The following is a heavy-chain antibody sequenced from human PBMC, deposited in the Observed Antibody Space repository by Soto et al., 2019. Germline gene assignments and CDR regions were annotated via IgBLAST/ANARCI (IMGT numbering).Heavy chain of an antibody. D-gene: IGHD2-15*01. J-gene: IGHJ6*03. CDR2: INSDGSVS. CDR1: GFTFSNYW. V-gene: IGHV3-74*02. Sequence: EVQLVESGGGLVQPGGSLRLSCAASGFTFSNYWMYWVRQAPGKGLEWVSRINSDGSVSSHADSVRGRLTICRDNVKNALYLHMDSLRAEDTAVYFCARGDCVGGTCYSLAGSFYYYMDVWGKGTRVTVFS. CDR3: ARGDCVGGTCYSLAGSFYYYMDV.